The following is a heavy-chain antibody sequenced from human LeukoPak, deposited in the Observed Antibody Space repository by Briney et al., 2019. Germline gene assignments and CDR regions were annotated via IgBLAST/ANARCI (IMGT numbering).Heavy chain of an antibody. D-gene: IGHD3-3*01. CDR3: ARAFFPYYDFWSGYLSGGNWFDP. V-gene: IGHV4-34*01. J-gene: IGHJ5*02. CDR1: GGSFSGYY. CDR2: INHSGST. Sequence: PSETLSLTCAVYGGSFSGYYWSWIRQPPGKGLEWIGEINHSGSTNYNPSLKSRVTISVDTSKNQFSLKLSSVTAADTAVYYCARAFFPYYDFWSGYLSGGNWFDPWGQGTLVTVSS.